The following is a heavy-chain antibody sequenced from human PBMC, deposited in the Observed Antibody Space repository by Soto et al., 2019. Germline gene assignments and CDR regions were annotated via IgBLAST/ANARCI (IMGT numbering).Heavy chain of an antibody. D-gene: IGHD6-13*01. J-gene: IGHJ4*02. V-gene: IGHV4-30-4*01. CDR3: ARKYSSSWYDY. CDR2: IYYSGST. CDR1: GGSISSGDYY. Sequence: PSATLSLTCTVSGGSISSGDYYWSWIRQPPGKGLEWIGYIYYSGSTYYNPSLKSRVTISLDTSKNQFSLKLSSVTAADTAIFYCARKYSSSWYDYWGQGALVTVSS.